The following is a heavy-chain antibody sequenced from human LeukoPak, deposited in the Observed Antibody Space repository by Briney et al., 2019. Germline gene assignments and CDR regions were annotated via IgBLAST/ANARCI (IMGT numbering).Heavy chain of an antibody. CDR1: GFTFSSYS. CDR2: ISGSSSYI. V-gene: IGHV3-21*01. Sequence: KPGGSLRLSCAASGFTFSSYSMNWVRQAPGKGLEWVSSISGSSSYICYADSVKGRFTISRDNAKNSLYLQMNSLRAEDTAVYYCARDPGNHYYYYMDVWGKGITVTVSS. J-gene: IGHJ6*03. CDR3: ARDPGNHYYYYMDV. D-gene: IGHD1-1*01.